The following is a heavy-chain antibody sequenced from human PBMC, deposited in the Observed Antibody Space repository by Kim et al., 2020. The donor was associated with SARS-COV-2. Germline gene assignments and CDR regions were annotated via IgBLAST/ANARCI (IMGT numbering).Heavy chain of an antibody. Sequence: GGSLRLSCAASGFSFSDYGMHWVRQAPGKGLEWLALISFSGKGLYYADAVKGRFTISRDNSKNKVFLQMDSLRPDDTAVYYCAKDELDTAMGIEAWGQGTLVTVSS. CDR3: AKDELDTAMGIEA. V-gene: IGHV3-30*18. CDR1: GFSFSDYG. J-gene: IGHJ5*02. CDR2: ISFSGKGL. D-gene: IGHD2-2*01.